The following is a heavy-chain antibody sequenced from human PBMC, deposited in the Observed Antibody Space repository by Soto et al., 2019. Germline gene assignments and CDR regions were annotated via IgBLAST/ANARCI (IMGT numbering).Heavy chain of an antibody. V-gene: IGHV1-8*01. CDR3: ARVGADLWSGSYTFYYYYYKDV. Sequence: ASVKVSCKASGYTFTSYDINWVRQATGQGLEWMGWMNPNSGNTGYAQKFQGRVTMTRNTSISTAYMELSSLRSEDTAVYYCARVGADLWSGSYTFYYYYYKDVWGKGTTVTVS. CDR2: MNPNSGNT. D-gene: IGHD3-3*01. J-gene: IGHJ6*03. CDR1: GYTFTSYD.